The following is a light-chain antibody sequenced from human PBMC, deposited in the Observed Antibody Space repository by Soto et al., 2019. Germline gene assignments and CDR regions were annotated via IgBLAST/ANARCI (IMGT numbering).Light chain of an antibody. Sequence: DIVMTQSPLSLPVTPGEPASVSCRSSQSLLHSNGYNYLDWYLQKPGQSPQLLIYLGSNRASGVPDRFSGIGSGTDFTLKISRVEAEDIGVYYCMQGLQTPLTVGGGTKVDIK. CDR2: LGS. CDR3: MQGLQTPLT. CDR1: QSLLHSNGYNY. V-gene: IGKV2-28*01. J-gene: IGKJ4*01.